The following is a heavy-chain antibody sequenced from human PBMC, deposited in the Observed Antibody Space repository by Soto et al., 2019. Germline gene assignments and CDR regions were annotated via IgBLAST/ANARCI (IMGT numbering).Heavy chain of an antibody. Sequence: AGSLRLTSAAFGFTFSSCWMHLVRQAPGKGVVWVSRINSDGSTTSYADSVKGRFTISRDNAKNTLYLQMNSLRAEDTAVFYCARYQIAAAGSPFDFWGQGTRVTVS. J-gene: IGHJ4*02. CDR1: GFTFSSCW. V-gene: IGHV3-74*01. CDR2: INSDGSTT. D-gene: IGHD6-13*01. CDR3: ARYQIAAAGSPFDF.